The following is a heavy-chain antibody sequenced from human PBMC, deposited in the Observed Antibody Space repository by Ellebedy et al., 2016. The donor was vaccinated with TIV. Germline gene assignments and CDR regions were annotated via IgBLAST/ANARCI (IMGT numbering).Heavy chain of an antibody. V-gene: IGHV1-69*04. CDR1: GYTFTSYG. Sequence: AASVKVSCKASGYTFTSYGISWVRQAPGQGLEWMGRIIPILGIANYAQKFQGRVTITADKSTSTAYMELSSLRSEDTAVYYCARLIQLWPIDYWGQGTLVTVSS. CDR3: ARLIQLWPIDY. J-gene: IGHJ4*02. D-gene: IGHD5-18*01. CDR2: IIPILGIA.